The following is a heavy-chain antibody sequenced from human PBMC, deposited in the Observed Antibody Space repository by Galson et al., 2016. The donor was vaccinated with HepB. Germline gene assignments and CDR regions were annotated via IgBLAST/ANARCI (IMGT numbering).Heavy chain of an antibody. D-gene: IGHD5-18*01. CDR1: GFSFSNYA. Sequence: SLRLSCAASGFSFSNYAMSWVRQAPGKGLEWVSGTYGGGHKTHYAESLKGRFTVSRDNSEHTLYLQMNSLRVDDTAVYYCAKDGGDSDGTYDYWGQGTLVTVSS. J-gene: IGHJ4*02. V-gene: IGHV3-23*01. CDR3: AKDGGDSDGTYDY. CDR2: TYGGGHKT.